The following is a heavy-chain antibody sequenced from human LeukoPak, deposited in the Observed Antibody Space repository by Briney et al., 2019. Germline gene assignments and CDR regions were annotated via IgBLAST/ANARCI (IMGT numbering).Heavy chain of an antibody. Sequence: GGSLRLSRAASGFTFSSYSMNWVSQAPGKGLEWVSSISSSSSYIYYADSVKGRFTISRDNAKNSLYLQMNSLRAEDTAVYYCARDTSGSFYYYMDVWGKGTTVTVSS. CDR3: ARDTSGSFYYYMDV. J-gene: IGHJ6*03. D-gene: IGHD5-12*01. CDR1: GFTFSSYS. V-gene: IGHV3-21*01. CDR2: ISSSSSYI.